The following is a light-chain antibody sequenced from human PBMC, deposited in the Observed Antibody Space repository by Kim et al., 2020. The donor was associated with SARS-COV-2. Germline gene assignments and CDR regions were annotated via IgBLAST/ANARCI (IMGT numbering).Light chain of an antibody. J-gene: IGKJ3*01. CDR2: EAS. CDR3: QQRDNWPIT. Sequence: LSPGERATSSCRASQSVRSKLAWYQQKPGQAPRLLIYEASNRATGIPARFGGSGSGTGFTLTISSLEPEDFAVYYCQQRDNWPITFGPGTKVDIK. CDR1: QSVRSK. V-gene: IGKV3-11*01.